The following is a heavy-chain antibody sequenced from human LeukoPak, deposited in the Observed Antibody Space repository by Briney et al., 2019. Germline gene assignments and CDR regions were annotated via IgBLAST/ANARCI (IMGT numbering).Heavy chain of an antibody. D-gene: IGHD3-22*01. CDR2: ISGSGGST. Sequence: GGSLRLSCAASGFTFSSHAMSWVRQAPGKGLEWVSAISGSGGSTYYADSVKGRFTISRDNSKNTLYLQMNSLRAEDTAVYYCAKYTGSGYYFAYFDYWGQGTLVTVSS. J-gene: IGHJ4*02. V-gene: IGHV3-23*01. CDR3: AKYTGSGYYFAYFDY. CDR1: GFTFSSHA.